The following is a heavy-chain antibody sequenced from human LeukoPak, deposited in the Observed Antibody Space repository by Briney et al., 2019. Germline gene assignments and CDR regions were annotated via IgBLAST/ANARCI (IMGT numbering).Heavy chain of an antibody. J-gene: IGHJ4*02. V-gene: IGHV5-51*01. CDR3: ARGAYCRGGSCYFDY. Sequence: GESLMISCKGSGYSITSYWIGWVRQMPGKGLEWMGIISPGDSDTRYSPSFQGQVTISADKSISTTYLQWSSLKASDTAMYYCARGAYCRGGSCYFDYWGQGTLVTVSS. CDR2: ISPGDSDT. CDR1: GYSITSYW. D-gene: IGHD2-15*01.